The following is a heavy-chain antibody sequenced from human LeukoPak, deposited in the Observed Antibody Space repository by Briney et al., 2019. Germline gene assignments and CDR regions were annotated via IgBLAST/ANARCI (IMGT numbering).Heavy chain of an antibody. Sequence: SETLSLNCTVSGGSLSSGSYYWSWNRQPPGKGPEWIGYIYYSGSTNYNPSLKSRVTISVDTSKNQFSLKLSSVAAADTAVYYCARGVTVRGMDVWGQGTTVTVSS. CDR1: GGSLSSGSYY. V-gene: IGHV4-61*01. CDR3: ARGVTVRGMDV. CDR2: IYYSGST. J-gene: IGHJ6*02. D-gene: IGHD4-17*01.